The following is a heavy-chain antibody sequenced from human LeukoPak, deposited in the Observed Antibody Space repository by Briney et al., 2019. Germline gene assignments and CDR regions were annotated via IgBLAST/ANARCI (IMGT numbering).Heavy chain of an antibody. V-gene: IGHV1-8*03. D-gene: IGHD4-23*01. CDR1: GYTFSSYD. CDR2: MNPNSGNR. J-gene: IGHJ3*02. CDR3: ARRLGLRWDLQALDI. Sequence: ASVKVSCKSSGYTFSSYDINWVRQATGQGLEWMGWMNPNSGNRGYAQKFQGRVTITRNTSISTAYMELSSLRSEDTAVYYCARRLGLRWDLQALDIWGQGTMVTVSS.